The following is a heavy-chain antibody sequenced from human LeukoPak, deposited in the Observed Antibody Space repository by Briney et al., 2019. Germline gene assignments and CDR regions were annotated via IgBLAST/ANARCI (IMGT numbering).Heavy chain of an antibody. J-gene: IGHJ5*02. CDR3: ARVVIAAAGTGWFDP. Sequence: SETLSLTCAVYGGSFSGYYWSWIRQPPGKGLEWIGEINHSGSTNYNPSLKSRVTISVDTSKNQLSLKLSSVTAADTAVYYCARVVIAAAGTGWFDPWGQGTLVTVSS. D-gene: IGHD6-13*01. CDR2: INHSGST. V-gene: IGHV4-34*01. CDR1: GGSFSGYY.